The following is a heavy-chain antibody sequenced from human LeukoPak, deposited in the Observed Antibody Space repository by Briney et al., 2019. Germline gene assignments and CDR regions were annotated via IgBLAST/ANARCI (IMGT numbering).Heavy chain of an antibody. CDR3: ARVSARLYYLDY. Sequence: GGSLRLSCAASGFIFTNYFMSWVRQAPGKGLEWVASIKHDGSEKYYVDSVRGRFTISRDNTMNSLYLQMSSLRAEDTAVYYCARVSARLYYLDYWGQGTLVTVSS. J-gene: IGHJ4*02. D-gene: IGHD1-26*01. CDR1: GFIFTNYF. V-gene: IGHV3-7*03. CDR2: IKHDGSEK.